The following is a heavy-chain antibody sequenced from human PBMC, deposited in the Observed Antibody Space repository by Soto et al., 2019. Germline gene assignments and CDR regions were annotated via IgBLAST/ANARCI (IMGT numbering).Heavy chain of an antibody. CDR2: IIPIVGTA. J-gene: IGHJ4*02. CDR3: ARDGGRHSGGIGY. Sequence: QVQLVQSGAEVKKPGSSVKVSCKASGGTFSSYSINWVRQAPGQGLEWMGEIIPIVGTANYAQKFQGRVTITADESTSTAYMELSSLRSEDTAVYYCARDGGRHSGGIGYWGQGTLVTVSS. V-gene: IGHV1-69*01. CDR1: GGTFSSYS. D-gene: IGHD1-26*01.